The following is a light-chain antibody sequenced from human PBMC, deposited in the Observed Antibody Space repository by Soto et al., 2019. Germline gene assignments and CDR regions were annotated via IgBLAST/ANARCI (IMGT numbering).Light chain of an antibody. CDR1: ERLSTY. V-gene: IGKV3-15*01. CDR2: GAS. Sequence: EIGMTQSPAALSVSPGERVTLSCRASERLSTYLAWYQHKPGQAPRLLIYGASTKATGIPARFSGSGSATDFTLTISSLQSEDFAVYYCQSYNDWPFSFGQGTKVELK. CDR3: QSYNDWPFS. J-gene: IGKJ2*01.